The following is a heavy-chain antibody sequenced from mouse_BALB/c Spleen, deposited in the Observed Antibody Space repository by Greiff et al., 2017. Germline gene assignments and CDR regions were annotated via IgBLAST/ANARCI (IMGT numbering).Heavy chain of an antibody. J-gene: IGHJ3*01. Sequence: EVKLMESGGGLVQPGGSRKLSCAASGFTFSSFGMHWVRQAPEKGLEWVAYISSGSSTIYYADTVKGRFTISRDNPKNTLFLQMTSLRSEDTAMYYYARVETGTSWFAYWGQGTLVTVSA. CDR3: ARVETGTSWFAY. D-gene: IGHD4-1*01. V-gene: IGHV5-17*02. CDR2: ISSGSSTI. CDR1: GFTFSSFG.